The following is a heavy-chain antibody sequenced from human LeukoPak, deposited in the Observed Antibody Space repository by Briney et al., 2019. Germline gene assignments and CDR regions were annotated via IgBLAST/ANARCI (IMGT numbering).Heavy chain of an antibody. CDR2: IFPGDSHS. D-gene: IGHD2-15*01. CDR1: GHSFINYW. Sequence: GESLKISCKCPGHSFINYWIAWVRQMPGKVLEWIGIIFPGDSHSRYNTSFHGQVTSSADLSIDTAYLQWSSLRASDTAMYYCARIAATWYGGSWGQGTLVFVSS. V-gene: IGHV5-51*01. J-gene: IGHJ4*02. CDR3: ARIAATWYGGS.